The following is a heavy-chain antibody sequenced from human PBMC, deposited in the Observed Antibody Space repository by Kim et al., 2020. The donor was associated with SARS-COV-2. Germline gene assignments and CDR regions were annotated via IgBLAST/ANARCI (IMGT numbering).Heavy chain of an antibody. D-gene: IGHD3-16*01. Sequence: RYSPSVQGKVPISADKSTTTAYLQWSRLKASDTAMYYCARSAGPYDYYFDYWGQGTLVTVSS. J-gene: IGHJ4*02. CDR3: ARSAGPYDYYFDY. V-gene: IGHV5-51*01.